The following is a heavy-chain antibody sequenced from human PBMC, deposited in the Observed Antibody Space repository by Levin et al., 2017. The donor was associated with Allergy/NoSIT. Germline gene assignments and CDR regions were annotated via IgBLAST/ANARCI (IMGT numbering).Heavy chain of an antibody. D-gene: IGHD3-3*01. Sequence: LSLTCAASGFTFSNAWMSWVRQAPGKGLEWVGRIKSKTDGGTTDYAAPVKGRFTISRDDSKNTLYLQMNSLKTEDTAVYYCTTEDFWSGYYFDYWGQGTLVTVSS. CDR2: IKSKTDGGTT. CDR1: GFTFSNAW. CDR3: TTEDFWSGYYFDY. V-gene: IGHV3-15*01. J-gene: IGHJ4*02.